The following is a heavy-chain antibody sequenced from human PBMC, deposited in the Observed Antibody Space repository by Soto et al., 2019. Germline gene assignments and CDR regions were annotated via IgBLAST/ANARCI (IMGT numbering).Heavy chain of an antibody. Sequence: GGSLRLSCAASGFTFSSYEMNWVRQAPGKGLEWVSYISSSGSTIYYADSVKGRFTISRDNAKNSPYLQMNSLRAEDTAVYYCARVSASSGYYYDRSSYWGQGTLVTVSS. J-gene: IGHJ4*02. V-gene: IGHV3-48*03. D-gene: IGHD3-22*01. CDR3: ARVSASSGYYYDRSSY. CDR2: ISSSGSTI. CDR1: GFTFSSYE.